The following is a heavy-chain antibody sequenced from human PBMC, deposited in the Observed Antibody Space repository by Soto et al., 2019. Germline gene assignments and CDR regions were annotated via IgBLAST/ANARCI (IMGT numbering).Heavy chain of an antibody. Sequence: QVHLQESGPGLVKPSETLSLTCAVSGDSIKTETWWSWLRQLPGTGLEWIGEIKHTGDANANPALRSRVSRSVDRTKNQFFLSLRSVSAADTAVYFCAREGRLPWFESWGQGTLVTVSS. CDR3: AREGRLPWFES. J-gene: IGHJ5*01. CDR1: GDSIKTETW. CDR2: IKHTGDA. V-gene: IGHV4-4*02.